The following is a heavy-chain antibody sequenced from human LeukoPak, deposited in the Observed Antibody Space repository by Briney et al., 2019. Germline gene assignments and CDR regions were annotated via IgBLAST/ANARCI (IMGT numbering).Heavy chain of an antibody. V-gene: IGHV4-59*01. CDR2: IYYSGST. J-gene: IGHJ4*02. Sequence: SSETLSLTCTVSGGSISSYYWSGIRQPPGKGLEWIGYIYYSGSTNYNPSLKSRVTISVDTSKNQFSLKLSSVTAADTAVYYCARDLGSSLYYSDYWGQGTLVTVSS. D-gene: IGHD6-13*01. CDR3: ARDLGSSLYYSDY. CDR1: GGSISSYY.